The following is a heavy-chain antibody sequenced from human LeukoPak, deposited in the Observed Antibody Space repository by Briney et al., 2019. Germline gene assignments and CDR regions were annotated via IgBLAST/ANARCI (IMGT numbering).Heavy chain of an antibody. CDR1: GYTLTELS. Sequence: ASVKVPCKFSGYTLTELSMHWVRQAPGKGLEWMGGFDPEDGETIYAQKFQGRVTMTEDTSTDTAYMELSSLRSEDTAVYYCATGEYSSGWYYFDYWGQGTLVTVSS. CDR3: ATGEYSSGWYYFDY. V-gene: IGHV1-24*01. D-gene: IGHD6-19*01. J-gene: IGHJ4*02. CDR2: FDPEDGET.